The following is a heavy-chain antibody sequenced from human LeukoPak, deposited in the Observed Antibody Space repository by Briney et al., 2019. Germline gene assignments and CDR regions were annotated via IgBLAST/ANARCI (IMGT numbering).Heavy chain of an antibody. V-gene: IGHV4-59*11. J-gene: IGHJ4*02. CDR3: ARDGEGDEGWDY. D-gene: IGHD3-10*01. Sequence: SETLSPTCSVSPVSIRRHFWIWIRQSPGKGLEYIGRFSYSGNTDYNPSLKGRVSISADTSKNQFFLRLISVTAADTAIYYCARDGEGDEGWDYWGQGTLVTVSS. CDR2: FSYSGNT. CDR1: PVSIRRHF.